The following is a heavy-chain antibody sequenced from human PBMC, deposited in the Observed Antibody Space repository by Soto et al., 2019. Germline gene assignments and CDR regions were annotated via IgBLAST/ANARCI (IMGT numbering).Heavy chain of an antibody. CDR1: GYTFTSYG. V-gene: IGHV1-18*01. D-gene: IGHD6-19*01. CDR2: ISAYNGNT. CDR3: ASLSGWSLQIDYGMDV. J-gene: IGHJ6*02. Sequence: ASVKLSCKASGYTFTSYGISWVRQAPGQRLEWMGWISAYNGNTNYAQKLQGRVTMTTDTSTSTAYMELRSLRSDDTAVYYCASLSGWSLQIDYGMDVWGQGTKVTVSS.